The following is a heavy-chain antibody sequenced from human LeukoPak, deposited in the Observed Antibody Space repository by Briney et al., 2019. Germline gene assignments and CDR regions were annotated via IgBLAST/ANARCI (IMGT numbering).Heavy chain of an antibody. V-gene: IGHV1-2*02. J-gene: IGHJ4*02. CDR3: AREGVRIAASGSEDYFDY. CDR1: GYTFTGYY. D-gene: IGHD6-13*01. Sequence: ASVKVSCKASGYTFTGYYMHWVRQAPGQGLEWMGWINPNSGGTNYAQKFQGRVTMTRDTSISTAYMELSRLRSEDTAVYYCAREGVRIAASGSEDYFDYWGQGTLVTVSS. CDR2: INPNSGGT.